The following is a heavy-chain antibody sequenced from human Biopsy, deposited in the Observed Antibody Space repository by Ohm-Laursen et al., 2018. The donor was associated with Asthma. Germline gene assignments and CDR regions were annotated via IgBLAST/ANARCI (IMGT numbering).Heavy chain of an antibody. CDR3: ARVPTTLRYFDL. J-gene: IGHJ2*01. V-gene: IGHV4-61*01. Sequence: SETLSLTCTVSGGPVSSGSYYWSWIRQPPGKGLAWVSYISYSGSTDYNPSLKSRLTISMDTSKNQYSLELSSVTAADTAVYYCARVPTTLRYFDLWGRGTLVTVSS. CDR1: GGPVSSGSYY. CDR2: ISYSGST. D-gene: IGHD2-15*01.